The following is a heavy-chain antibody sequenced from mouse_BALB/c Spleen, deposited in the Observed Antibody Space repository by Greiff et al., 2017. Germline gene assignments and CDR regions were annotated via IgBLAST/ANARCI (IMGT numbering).Heavy chain of an antibody. Sequence: VQVVESGAELMKPGASVKISCKATGYTFSSYWIEWVKQRPGHGLEWIGEILPGSGSTNYNEKFKGKATFTADTSSNTAYMQLSSLTSEDSAVYYCARETITTALYAMDYWGQGTSVTVSS. D-gene: IGHD1-2*01. V-gene: IGHV1-9*01. CDR2: ILPGSGST. CDR3: ARETITTALYAMDY. CDR1: GYTFSSYW. J-gene: IGHJ4*01.